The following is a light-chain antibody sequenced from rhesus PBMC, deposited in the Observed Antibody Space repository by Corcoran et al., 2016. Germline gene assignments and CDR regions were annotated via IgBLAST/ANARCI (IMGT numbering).Light chain of an antibody. Sequence: QVELTQSPATLSLSPGERATLPCRASQSVRHYLAWYQQKPGQAPRPLIHGASTRANGVPDRFSGSGSGTEFPLTISSLEPEDVGFYHCYQHSSDYSFGQGTKVEIK. CDR3: YQHSSDYS. V-gene: IGKV3-10*01. CDR2: GAS. J-gene: IGKJ2*01. CDR1: QSVRHY.